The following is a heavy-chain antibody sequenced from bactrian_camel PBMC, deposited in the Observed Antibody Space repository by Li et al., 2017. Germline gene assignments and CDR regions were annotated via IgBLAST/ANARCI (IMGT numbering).Heavy chain of an antibody. Sequence: VQLVESGGGSVQAGGNLTLSCIASAYTYNSYLMGWFRQAPGKEREGIAAIESDGSTSYADSVTGRFTVSKDLAKNSLYLQMNSLKSEDTAMYFCAARGLGADCSGPRRSSAEYVYWGQGTQVTVS. D-gene: IGHD3*01. CDR3: AARGLGADCSGPRRSSAEYVY. J-gene: IGHJ4*01. CDR1: AYTYNSYL. CDR2: IESDGST. V-gene: IGHV3S26*01.